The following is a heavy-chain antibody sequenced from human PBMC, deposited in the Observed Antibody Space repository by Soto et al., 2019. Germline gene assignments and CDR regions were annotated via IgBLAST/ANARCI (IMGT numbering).Heavy chain of an antibody. CDR2: INHSGST. Sequence: SETLSLTCAVYGGSFSGYYWSWIRQPPGKGLEWIGEINHSGSTNYNPSLKSRVTISVDTSKNQFSLKLSSVTAADTAVYYCAREGVLRIDNFDYWGQGTLVTVSS. V-gene: IGHV4-34*01. CDR3: AREGVLRIDNFDY. D-gene: IGHD3-16*01. J-gene: IGHJ4*02. CDR1: GGSFSGYY.